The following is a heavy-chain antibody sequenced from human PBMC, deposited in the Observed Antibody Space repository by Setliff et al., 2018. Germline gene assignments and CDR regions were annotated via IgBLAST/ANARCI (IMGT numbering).Heavy chain of an antibody. J-gene: IGHJ6*03. CDR1: GFTFSSYA. V-gene: IGHV3-23*01. CDR2: ISDSDGST. CDR3: ARPMYYYYYYMDV. Sequence: GSLRLSCAASGFTFSSYAMSWVRQAPGKGLEWVSSISDSDGSTYYADSVKGRFTISRDNSKSTLYLQLNSLRSEDTAIYYCARPMYYYYYYMDVWGKGTAVTVSS.